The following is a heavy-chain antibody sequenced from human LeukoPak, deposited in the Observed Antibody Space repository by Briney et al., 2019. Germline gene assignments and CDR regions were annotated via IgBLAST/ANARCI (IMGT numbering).Heavy chain of an antibody. CDR3: ARGSVEMATPFNY. CDR2: IYPGDSDT. Sequence: GESLKISCKGSGYSFTSYWIGWVRQMPGKGLEWMGIIYPGDSDTRYSPSFQGQVTISADKSISTAYLQWSSLKVSDTAMYYCARGSVEMATPFNYWGQGTLVTVSS. CDR1: GYSFTSYW. V-gene: IGHV5-51*01. D-gene: IGHD5-24*01. J-gene: IGHJ4*02.